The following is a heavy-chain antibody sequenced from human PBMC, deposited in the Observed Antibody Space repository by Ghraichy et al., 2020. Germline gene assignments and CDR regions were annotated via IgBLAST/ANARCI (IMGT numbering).Heavy chain of an antibody. CDR2: INPSGGST. V-gene: IGHV1-46*01. CDR3: ARGDAMVRGMDV. Sequence: ASVKVSFKASGYTFTSYYMHWVRQAPGQGLEWMGIINPSGGSTSYAQKFQGRVTMTRDTSTSTVYMGLSSLRSEDTAVYYCARGDAMVRGMDVWGQGTTVTVSS. CDR1: GYTFTSYY. D-gene: IGHD3-10*01. J-gene: IGHJ6*02.